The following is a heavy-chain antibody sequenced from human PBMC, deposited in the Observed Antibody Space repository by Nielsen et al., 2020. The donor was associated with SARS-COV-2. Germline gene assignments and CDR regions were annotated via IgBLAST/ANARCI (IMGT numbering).Heavy chain of an antibody. J-gene: IGHJ4*02. CDR2: INHSGST. CDR1: GGSFSGYY. V-gene: IGHV4-34*01. Sequence: SETLSLTCAVYGGSFSGYYWSWIRQPPGKGLEWIGEINHSGSTNYNPSLKSRVTISVDTSKNQFSLKLSSVTAADTAVYYCARIVTYYYDSSGSYYFDYWGQGTLVTVSS. CDR3: ARIVTYYYDSSGSYYFDY. D-gene: IGHD3-22*01.